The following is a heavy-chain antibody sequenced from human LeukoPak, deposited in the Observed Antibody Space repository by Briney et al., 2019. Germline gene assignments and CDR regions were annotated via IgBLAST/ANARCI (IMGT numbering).Heavy chain of an antibody. D-gene: IGHD5-12*01. J-gene: IGHJ5*02. CDR2: IIPILGIA. CDR1: GGTFSSYA. Sequence: SLKGSCKASGGTFSSYAISWVRQAPGQGLEWMGRIIPILGIANYAQKFQGRVTITADKSTSTAYMELSSLRSEDTAVYYCARAPTHIVATIGFDPWGQGTLVTVSS. V-gene: IGHV1-69*04. CDR3: ARAPTHIVATIGFDP.